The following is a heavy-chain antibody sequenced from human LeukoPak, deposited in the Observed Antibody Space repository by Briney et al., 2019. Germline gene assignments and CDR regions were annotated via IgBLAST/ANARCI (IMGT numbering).Heavy chain of an antibody. CDR2: ISTTSTYK. CDR1: GFTYSSYI. D-gene: IGHD3-10*01. V-gene: IGHV3-21*06. J-gene: IGHJ1*01. Sequence: GGSLRLSCAASGFTYSSYIMNWVRQAPGKGLEWVSSISTTSTYKHYGDSVNGRFTISRDNANSSLYLQMNSLSAEDTAVYYCARESSSDNDDYYHNPEYLQHWGQGTLVTVSS. CDR3: ARESSSDNDDYYHNPEYLQH.